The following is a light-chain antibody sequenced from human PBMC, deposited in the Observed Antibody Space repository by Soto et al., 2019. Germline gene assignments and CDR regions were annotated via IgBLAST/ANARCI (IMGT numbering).Light chain of an antibody. V-gene: IGLV2-14*01. CDR2: EVS. CDR1: GSDVGAYKY. J-gene: IGLJ2*01. CDR3: SSYTTPSTLI. Sequence: QSALTQPASVSGSPGQSITISCTGAGSDVGAYKYVSWYQQHPGKAPKLIISEVSNRPSGVSNRFSGSKSGSTASLTISGLQAEDEADYYCSSYTTPSTLIFGGGTKLTVL.